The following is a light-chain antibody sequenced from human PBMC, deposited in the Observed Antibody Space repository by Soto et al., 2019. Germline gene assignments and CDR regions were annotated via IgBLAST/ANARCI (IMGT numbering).Light chain of an antibody. CDR2: YAS. Sequence: EILLTQSPGTLSLSPGERATLFCRASQSIRNSLAWYQQRPGQSPRLLIYYASSRATGVPDRFSGGGSATAFMLTISRLEPEDFAVYYCQQYGGTPRTFGQGTKLEIK. J-gene: IGKJ2*01. CDR3: QQYGGTPRT. V-gene: IGKV3-20*01. CDR1: QSIRNS.